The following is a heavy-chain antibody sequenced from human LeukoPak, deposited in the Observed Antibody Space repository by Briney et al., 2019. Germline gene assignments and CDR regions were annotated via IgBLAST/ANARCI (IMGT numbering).Heavy chain of an antibody. Sequence: SETLSLTCTVSGGSISSYYWSWIRQPPGKGLEWIGYIYYSGITNYNPSLKSRVTISLDTSRNQFSLKLSSVTAADTAVYYCARGGGPPSYFDYWGQGTLVTVSS. CDR1: GGSISSYY. J-gene: IGHJ4*02. CDR3: ARGGGPPSYFDY. V-gene: IGHV4-59*01. CDR2: IYYSGIT. D-gene: IGHD3-16*01.